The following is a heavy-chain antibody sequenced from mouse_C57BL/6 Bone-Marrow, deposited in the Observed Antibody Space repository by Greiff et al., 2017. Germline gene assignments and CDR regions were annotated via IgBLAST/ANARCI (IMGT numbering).Heavy chain of an antibody. Sequence: QVQLKQSGAELVKPGASVKISCKASGYAFSSYWMNWVKQRPGKGLEWIGQIYPGDGDTNYNGKFKGKATLTADKSSSTAYMQLSSLTSEDSAVYFCARRGVYGYGRAWFAYWGQGTLVTVSA. D-gene: IGHD2-2*01. CDR3: ARRGVYGYGRAWFAY. V-gene: IGHV1-80*01. CDR2: IYPGDGDT. J-gene: IGHJ3*01. CDR1: GYAFSSYW.